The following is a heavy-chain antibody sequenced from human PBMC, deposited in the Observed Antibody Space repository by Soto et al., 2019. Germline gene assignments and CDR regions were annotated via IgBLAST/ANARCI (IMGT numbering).Heavy chain of an antibody. V-gene: IGHV1-18*01. J-gene: IGHJ5*02. Sequence: QVQLVQSGAEVKEPGASVKVSCTASGYTFTTYGITWVRQAPGQGLEWMGWISAYNGDTNYAQKFQDRVTMTTDTSTSTAYLELGSLKSDDTAVYYCARSAIVGTIMVRTWFDPWGQGTLVTVSS. CDR3: ARSAIVGTIMVRTWFDP. D-gene: IGHD5-12*01. CDR2: ISAYNGDT. CDR1: GYTFTTYG.